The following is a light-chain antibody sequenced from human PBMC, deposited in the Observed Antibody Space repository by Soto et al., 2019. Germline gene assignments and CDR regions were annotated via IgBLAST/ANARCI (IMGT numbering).Light chain of an antibody. CDR2: GNN. J-gene: IGLJ2*01. CDR1: TSNIGSNT. Sequence: QSALTQSPSASGTPGQRVTISCFGSTSNIGSNTVIWYQQLPGTAPKLLIYGNNQRPSGVPDRFSGSESGTSASLAISGLQSDDEADYYCAAWDGSLKGVVFGGGTKLTVL. V-gene: IGLV1-44*01. CDR3: AAWDGSLKGVV.